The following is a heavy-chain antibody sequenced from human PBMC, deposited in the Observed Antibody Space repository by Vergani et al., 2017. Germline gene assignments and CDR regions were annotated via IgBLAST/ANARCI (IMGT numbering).Heavy chain of an antibody. V-gene: IGHV4-61*10. CDR3: ARVAVDSSLNWFDP. D-gene: IGHD6-13*01. J-gene: IGHJ5*02. CDR2: IYYSGST. Sequence: QVQLQESGPGLVKPSETLSLTCTVSGGSVSSGRYYWSWIRQPAGKGLEWIGYIYYSGSTNYNPSLKSRVTISVDTSKNQFSLKLSSVTAADTAVYYCARVAVDSSLNWFDPWGQGTLVTVSS. CDR1: GGSVSSGRYY.